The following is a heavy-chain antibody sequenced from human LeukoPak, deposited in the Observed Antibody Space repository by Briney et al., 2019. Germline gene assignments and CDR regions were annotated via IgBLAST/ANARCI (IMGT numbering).Heavy chain of an antibody. CDR3: ARGPGSGSYYNRGNYYYYGMDV. Sequence: SETLSLTCTVSGGSISSYYWSWIRQPAGKGLEWIGRIYTSGSTNYNPSLKSRVTMSVDTSKNQFSLKLSSVTAADTAVYYCARGPGSGSYYNRGNYYYYGMDVWGQGTTVTVSS. D-gene: IGHD3-10*01. CDR2: IYTSGST. CDR1: GGSISSYY. J-gene: IGHJ6*02. V-gene: IGHV4-4*07.